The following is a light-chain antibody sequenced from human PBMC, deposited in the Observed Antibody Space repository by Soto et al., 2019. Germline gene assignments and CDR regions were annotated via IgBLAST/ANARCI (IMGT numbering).Light chain of an antibody. V-gene: IGKV3-15*01. Sequence: EILMTQSPAALSVSPGERATLSCRASQSVSNNLAWYQQKAGQAPRILIFGASTRATGIPARFSGSGSGTEFTLTINSLESEDFAVYYCQQYNNWPFTFGQGTRLEIK. CDR1: QSVSNN. CDR2: GAS. J-gene: IGKJ5*01. CDR3: QQYNNWPFT.